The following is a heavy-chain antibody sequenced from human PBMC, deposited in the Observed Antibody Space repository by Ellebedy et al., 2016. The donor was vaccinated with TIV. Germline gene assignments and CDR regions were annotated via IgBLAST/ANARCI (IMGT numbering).Heavy chain of an antibody. CDR1: GFTFSTYT. J-gene: IGHJ4*02. V-gene: IGHV3-72*01. CDR2: AQHKGNNYDT. CDR3: ARDYWGSYEF. Sequence: GESLKISCAASGFTFSTYTMNWVRQAPGKGLEWVGRAQHKGNNYDTKYAASVKGRFTISRDDSRNSMYLQMNSLQTEDTAVYFCARDYWGSYEFWGQGTLVTVSS. D-gene: IGHD3-16*01.